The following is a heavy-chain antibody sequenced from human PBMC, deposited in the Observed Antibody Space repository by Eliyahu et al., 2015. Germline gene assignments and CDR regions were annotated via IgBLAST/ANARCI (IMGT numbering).Heavy chain of an antibody. CDR3: ARTNLEWLRGDV. V-gene: IGHV3-66*02. J-gene: IGHJ6*04. Sequence: EVQVVESGGGLVQPGGSLRLSCAASGFTVVSNYMSWVRQAPGKGLEWVSVIYSGGSTYYADSVKGRFTISRDNSKNTLYLQMNSLRAEDTALYYCARTNLEWLRGDVWGKRDHGHRLL. CDR1: GFTVVSNY. D-gene: IGHD3-3*01. CDR2: IYSGGST.